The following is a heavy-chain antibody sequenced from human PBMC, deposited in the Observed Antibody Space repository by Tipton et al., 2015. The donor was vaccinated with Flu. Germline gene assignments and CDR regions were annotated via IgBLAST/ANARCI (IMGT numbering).Heavy chain of an antibody. CDR3: VRRDYFYYYGVDV. J-gene: IGHJ6*02. CDR2: ISPGDSDT. V-gene: IGHV5-51*01. CDR1: GFTFTNHW. D-gene: IGHD6-25*01. Sequence: QLVQSGAEVKKPGESLRISCKGAGFTFTNHWIAWVRQMPGRGLEWMGIISPGDSDTRYNPSFEGQVTISADKSISTAFLQWSSLKASDTAIYYCVRRDYFYYYGVDVWGQGTTVTVSS.